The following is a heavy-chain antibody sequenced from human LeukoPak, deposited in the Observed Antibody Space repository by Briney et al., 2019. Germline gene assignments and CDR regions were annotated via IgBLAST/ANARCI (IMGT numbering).Heavy chain of an antibody. CDR3: ARINAYYYGSGSYYNTPTDAFDI. CDR1: GYSFTSYW. Sequence: GESLKTSCKGSGYSFTSYWIGWVRQMPGKGLEWMGSIYPGDSATRYSPSFQGQVTISADKSISTAYLQWSSLKASDTAMYYCARINAYYYGSGSYYNTPTDAFDIWGQGTMVTVSS. J-gene: IGHJ3*02. CDR2: IYPGDSAT. D-gene: IGHD3-10*01. V-gene: IGHV5-51*01.